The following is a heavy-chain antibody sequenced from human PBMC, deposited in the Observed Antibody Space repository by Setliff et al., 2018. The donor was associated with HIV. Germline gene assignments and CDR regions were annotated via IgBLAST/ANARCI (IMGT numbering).Heavy chain of an antibody. D-gene: IGHD3-10*01. CDR3: ARADPLGEQVWSLQYFQH. CDR1: GFTFSSYW. CDR2: INSDGSIT. J-gene: IGHJ1*01. Sequence: PGGSLRLSCAASGFTFSSYWMHWVRQAPGKGLVWVSRINSDGSITRYADSVKGRFTISRDNAKNSLYLQMNSLRAEDTAVYYCARADPLGEQVWSLQYFQHWGQGALVTVSS. V-gene: IGHV3-74*01.